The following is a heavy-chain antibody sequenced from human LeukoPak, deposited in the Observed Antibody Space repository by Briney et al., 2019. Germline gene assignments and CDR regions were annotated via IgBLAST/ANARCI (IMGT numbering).Heavy chain of an antibody. V-gene: IGHV1-69*13. CDR3: ATSPPEKAMVSGYGMDV. D-gene: IGHD5-18*01. J-gene: IGHJ6*04. Sequence: GASVKVSCKASGGTFSSYAISWVRQAPGQGLEWMGGIIPIFGTANYAQKFQGRVTITADESTSTAYMELSSLRSEDTAVYYCATSPPEKAMVSGYGMDVWGKGTTVTVSS. CDR2: IIPIFGTA. CDR1: GGTFSSYA.